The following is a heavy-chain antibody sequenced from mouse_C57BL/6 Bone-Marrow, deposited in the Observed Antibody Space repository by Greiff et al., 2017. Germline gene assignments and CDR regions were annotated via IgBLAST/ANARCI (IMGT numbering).Heavy chain of an antibody. CDR2: IWRGGST. CDR3: AKQQLSWFAY. CDR1: GFSLTSYG. Sequence: VKLMESGPGLVQPSQSLSITCTVSGFSLTSYGVHWVRQSPGKGLEWLGVIWRGGSTDYNAAFMSRLSIPKDNSKSQVFFKMNSLQADDTAIYYCAKQQLSWFAYWGQGTLVTVSA. V-gene: IGHV2-5*01. D-gene: IGHD3-1*01. J-gene: IGHJ3*01.